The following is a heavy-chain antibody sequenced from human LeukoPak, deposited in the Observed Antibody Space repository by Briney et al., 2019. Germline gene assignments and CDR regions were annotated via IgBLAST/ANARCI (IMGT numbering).Heavy chain of an antibody. J-gene: IGHJ5*02. V-gene: IGHV3-7*01. CDR3: ATAPPSVDSS. CDR2: INPDGTKT. Sequence: GGSLRLSRAASGFTFTRFWPTWVRQSPGKGLEWVANINPDGTKTTYVDSVEGRFAISRDNAKNSVFLLMTSLRAEDTAMYYCATAPPSVDSSWGQGTLVTVSS. CDR1: GFTFTRFW. D-gene: IGHD3-3*01.